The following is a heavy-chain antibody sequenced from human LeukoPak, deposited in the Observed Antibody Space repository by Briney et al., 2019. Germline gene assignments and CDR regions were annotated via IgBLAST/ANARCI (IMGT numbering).Heavy chain of an antibody. CDR1: GFIFSTYE. D-gene: IGHD3-10*01. J-gene: IGHJ4*02. Sequence: GGSLRLSCAASGFIFSTYEMNWVRQAPGKGLEWVSYISSSGSIIHYADSVKGRFTISRDNSKNTLYLQMGSLRADDMAVYYCARRGAAGTPDYWGQGTLVTVSS. V-gene: IGHV3-48*03. CDR3: ARRGAAGTPDY. CDR2: ISSSGSII.